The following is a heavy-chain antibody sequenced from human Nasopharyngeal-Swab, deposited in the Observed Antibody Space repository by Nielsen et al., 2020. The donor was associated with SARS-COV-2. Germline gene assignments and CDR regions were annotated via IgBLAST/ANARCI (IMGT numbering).Heavy chain of an antibody. CDR2: INHSGST. V-gene: IGHV4-34*01. CDR1: GGSFSGYY. CDR3: ARGGIPTGDLPTGYYFDY. D-gene: IGHD7-27*01. J-gene: IGHJ4*02. Sequence: SQPLSLTCAVYGGSFSGYYWSCIRQPPGKGLVWIGEINHSGSTNYNPSLKSRVTISVDTSKNQFSLKLSSVTAADTAVYYCARGGIPTGDLPTGYYFDYWGQGTLVTVSS.